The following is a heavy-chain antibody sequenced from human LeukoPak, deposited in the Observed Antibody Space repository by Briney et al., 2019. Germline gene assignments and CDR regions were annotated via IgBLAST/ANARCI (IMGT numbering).Heavy chain of an antibody. CDR1: GFTFSSYA. Sequence: GGSLRLSCAASGFTFSSYAMHWVRQAPGKGLEWVAVISYDGSNKYYADSVKGRFTISRDNSKNTLYLQMNSLRAEDTAVYYCARIDHYDFWSRGEVDYWGQGTLVTVSS. V-gene: IGHV3-30-3*01. D-gene: IGHD3-3*01. CDR3: ARIDHYDFWSRGEVDY. CDR2: ISYDGSNK. J-gene: IGHJ4*02.